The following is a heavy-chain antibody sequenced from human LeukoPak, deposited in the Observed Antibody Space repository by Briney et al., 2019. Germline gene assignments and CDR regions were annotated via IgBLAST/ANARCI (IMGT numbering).Heavy chain of an antibody. D-gene: IGHD5-18*01. CDR2: ISGSGGGT. CDR3: AKDSTGYSYADDAFDI. CDR1: GFTFSSYA. V-gene: IGHV3-23*01. Sequence: GGSLRLSCAASGFTFSSYAMSWVRQAPGKGLEWVSAISGSGGGTWYADSVKGRFAVSRDNSKNTLYLQMNSLRAEDTAIYYCAKDSTGYSYADDAFDIWGQGTMVTVSS. J-gene: IGHJ3*02.